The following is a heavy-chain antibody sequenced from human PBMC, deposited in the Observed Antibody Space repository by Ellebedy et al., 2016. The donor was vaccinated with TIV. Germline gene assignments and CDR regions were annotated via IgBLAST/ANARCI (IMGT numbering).Heavy chain of an antibody. CDR1: GYTFTSYY. CDR3: ASVDTAMVLDY. J-gene: IGHJ4*02. Sequence: AASVKVSCKASGYTFTSYYMHWVRQAPGQGLEWMGIINPSGGSTSYAQKFQGRVTITADESTSTAYMELSSLRSEDTAVYYCASVDTAMVLDYWGQGTLVTVSS. CDR2: INPSGGST. D-gene: IGHD5-18*01. V-gene: IGHV1-46*01.